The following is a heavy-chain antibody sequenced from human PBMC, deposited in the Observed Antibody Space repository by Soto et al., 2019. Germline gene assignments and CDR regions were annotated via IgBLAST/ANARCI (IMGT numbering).Heavy chain of an antibody. CDR1: GFTFSSYG. D-gene: IGHD3-22*01. CDR3: ARGNGMIAQRYSAFDI. Sequence: QVQLVESGGGVVQPGRSLRLSCAASGFTFSSYGMHWVRQAPGKGLEWVAVIWYDGSNKYYADSVKGRFTISRDNSKNTLYLQMNSLRAEDTAVYYCARGNGMIAQRYSAFDIWGQGTMVTVSS. V-gene: IGHV3-33*01. CDR2: IWYDGSNK. J-gene: IGHJ3*02.